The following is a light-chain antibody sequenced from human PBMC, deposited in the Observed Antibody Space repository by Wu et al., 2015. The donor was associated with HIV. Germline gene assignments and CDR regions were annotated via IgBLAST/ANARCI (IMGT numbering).Light chain of an antibody. CDR2: DVS. CDR1: QSVSSY. J-gene: IGKJ5*01. Sequence: EIVLTQSPGTLALSPGERATLSCRAGQSVSSYLAWYQQKPGQAPRLLLYDVSNRATGIPARFSGSGSGRDFTLTISSLEPEDFAVYHCQQRSNWPPSITFGQGTRLEIK. CDR3: QQRSNWPPSIT. V-gene: IGKV3-11*02.